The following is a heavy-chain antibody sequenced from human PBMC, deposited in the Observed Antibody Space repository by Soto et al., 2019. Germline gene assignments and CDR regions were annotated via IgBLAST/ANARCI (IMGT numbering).Heavy chain of an antibody. CDR2: IYPGDSNT. Sequence: GESLKISCKGSGYSFTSYWIGWVRQMPGKGLEWMGIIYPGDSNTRYSPYLQGQVTISVDKSISTAYLQWSSLKATDIAMYYCARHAYDFWSGHPNPRYYYGMDVWGQGTTVTVSS. CDR3: ARHAYDFWSGHPNPRYYYGMDV. D-gene: IGHD3-3*01. V-gene: IGHV5-51*01. J-gene: IGHJ6*02. CDR1: GYSFTSYW.